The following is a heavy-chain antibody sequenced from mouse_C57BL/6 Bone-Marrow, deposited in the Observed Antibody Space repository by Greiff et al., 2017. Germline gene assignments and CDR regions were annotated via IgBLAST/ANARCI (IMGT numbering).Heavy chain of an antibody. J-gene: IGHJ1*03. CDR3: ARGAPANWDVRYFDV. Sequence: QVQLQQPGAELVRPGSSVKLSCKASGYTFTSYWMHWVKQRPIQGLEWIGNIDPSDSDTHYNQKFKDKATLTVDKSSSTAYMQLSSLTSEDSAVYYCARGAPANWDVRYFDVWGTGTTVTVSS. D-gene: IGHD4-1*01. CDR2: IDPSDSDT. V-gene: IGHV1-52*01. CDR1: GYTFTSYW.